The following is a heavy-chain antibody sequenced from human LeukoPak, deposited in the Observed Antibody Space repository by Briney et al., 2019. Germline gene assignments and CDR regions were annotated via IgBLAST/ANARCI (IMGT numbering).Heavy chain of an antibody. CDR1: GGSISSSSYY. CDR3: ARGVPSTGGYDFWSGYQTANWFDP. CDR2: IYYSGST. J-gene: IGHJ5*02. D-gene: IGHD3-3*01. Sequence: SETLSLTCTVSGGSISSSSYYWGWIRQPPGKGLEWIGSIYYSGSTYYNPSLKSRVTISVDTSKNQFSLKLSSVTAADTAVYYCARGVPSTGGYDFWSGYQTANWFDPWGQGTLVTVSS. V-gene: IGHV4-39*07.